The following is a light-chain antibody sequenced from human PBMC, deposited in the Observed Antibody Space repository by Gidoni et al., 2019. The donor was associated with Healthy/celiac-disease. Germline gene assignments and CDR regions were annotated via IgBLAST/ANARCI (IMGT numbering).Light chain of an antibody. CDR1: QSISSY. V-gene: IGKV1-39*01. J-gene: IGKJ4*01. CDR3: QQSYSTPLT. CDR2: AAS. Sequence: DIQMTQSPSSLSASVGDRVTITCRASQSISSYLNWYQQKQGKAPKLLIYAASSMQSGVPSKFSSGGSETDYTLTISSLQPEDFATYYCQQSYSTPLTFGGGTKVEIK.